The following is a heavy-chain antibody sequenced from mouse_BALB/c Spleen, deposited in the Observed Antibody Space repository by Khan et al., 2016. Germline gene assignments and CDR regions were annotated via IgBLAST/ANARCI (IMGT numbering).Heavy chain of an antibody. Sequence: QVQLKQSGAELVKPGASVKLSCKTSGYTFTSYWIQWVKQRPGQGLGWIGEIFPGTGTTYYNEKFKGKATLTIDTSSSTAYMQLSSLTSADSAVYCGARGRSWYFDVWGAGTTVTVSS. CDR1: GYTFTSYW. CDR3: ARGRSWYFDV. CDR2: IFPGTGTT. V-gene: IGHV1S132*01. J-gene: IGHJ1*01.